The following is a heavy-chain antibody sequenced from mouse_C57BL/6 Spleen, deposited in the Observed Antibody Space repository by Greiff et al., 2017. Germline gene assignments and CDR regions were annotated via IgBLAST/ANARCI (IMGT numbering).Heavy chain of an antibody. V-gene: IGHV1-9*01. CDR3: ARRDMAIYYDYDVDY. CDR2: ILPGSGST. J-gene: IGHJ2*01. CDR1: GYTFTGYW. D-gene: IGHD2-4*01. Sequence: LVESGAELMKPGASVKLSCKATGYTFTGYWIEWVKQRPGHGLEWIGEILPGSGSTNYNEKFKGKATFTADTSSNTAYMQLSSLTTEDSAIYYCARRDMAIYYDYDVDYWGQGTTLTVST.